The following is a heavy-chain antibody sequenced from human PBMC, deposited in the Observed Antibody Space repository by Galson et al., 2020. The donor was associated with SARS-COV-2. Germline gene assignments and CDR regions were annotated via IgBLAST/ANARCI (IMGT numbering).Heavy chain of an antibody. J-gene: IGHJ3*02. CDR3: ARQSRWGPLGMGSPRIHAFDI. CDR2: IYYRGST. V-gene: IGHV4-39*01. Sequence: SETLSLTCTVSGGSISSNSYYWGWLRQPPGKGLEWIGSIYYRGSTYYNPSLKSRVAISVDTSNNQFSLKMSSVTAADTAVFYCARQSRWGPLGMGSPRIHAFDIWGQGTMVTVSS. D-gene: IGHD2-15*01. CDR1: GGSISSNSYY.